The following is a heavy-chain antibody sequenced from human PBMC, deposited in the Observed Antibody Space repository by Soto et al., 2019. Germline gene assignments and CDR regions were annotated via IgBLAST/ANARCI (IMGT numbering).Heavy chain of an antibody. J-gene: IGHJ6*03. V-gene: IGHV3-23*01. D-gene: IGHD3-3*01. CDR2: ISGSGGST. Sequence: EVQLLESGGGLVQPGGSLRLSCAASGFTFSSYAMSWVRQAPGKGLEWVSAISGSGGSTYYADSVKGRFTISRDNSKNTLYLQMNSLRAEDTAVYYCANPKGITIFGVVIPPPSGYYYMDVWGKGTTVTVSS. CDR3: ANPKGITIFGVVIPPPSGYYYMDV. CDR1: GFTFSSYA.